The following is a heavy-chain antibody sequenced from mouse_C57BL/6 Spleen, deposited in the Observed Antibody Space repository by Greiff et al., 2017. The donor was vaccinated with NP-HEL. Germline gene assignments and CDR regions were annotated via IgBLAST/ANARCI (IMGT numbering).Heavy chain of an antibody. Sequence: EVQLVESGGGLVQPGGSLSLSCAASGFTFTDYYMSWVRQPPGKALEWLGFIRNKANGYTTEYSASVKGRFTISRDNSQSILYLQMNALRAEDSASCKGLFTISRDNSQSILYLQMNALRAEDSATYYCARSSYGYGGHYYAMDYWGQGTSVTVSS. D-gene: IGHD2-9*01. CDR2: IRNKANGYTT. CDR1: GFTFTDYY. J-gene: IGHJ4*01. V-gene: IGHV7-3*01. CDR3: LFTISRDNSQSILYLQMNALRAEDSATYYCARSSYGYGGHYYAMDY.